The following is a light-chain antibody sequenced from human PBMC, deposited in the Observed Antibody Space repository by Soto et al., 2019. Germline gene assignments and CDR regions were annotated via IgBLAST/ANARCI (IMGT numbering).Light chain of an antibody. CDR2: AAS. CDR1: QSVSSSY. V-gene: IGKV3-20*01. CDR3: QQYGSSPPHT. J-gene: IGKJ2*01. Sequence: EIVLTQSPGTLSLSPGERATLSCRASQSVSSSYLAWYQQKPGQAPSLLIYAASSRATGVPDRFSGSGSGTDFTLTIRSLEPEDFAGYYCQQYGSSPPHTFGQGTRLEIK.